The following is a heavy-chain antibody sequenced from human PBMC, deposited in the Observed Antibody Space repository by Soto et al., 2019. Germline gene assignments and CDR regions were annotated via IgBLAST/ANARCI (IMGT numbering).Heavy chain of an antibody. CDR3: ARKTDVAAAKVGGGYVFDV. D-gene: IGHD2-15*01. J-gene: IGHJ3*01. V-gene: IGHV4-4*02. CDR1: SGSIFTTNW. Sequence: QVQLQESGQGLVKPSGTLSLTCAASSGSIFTTNWWSWVRQSPGRGLQWIGDIYNRGSPKYNPSLKSRVSISIDKSKDRFFLNLNSLTAAETAVYYCARKTDVAAAKVGGGYVFDVWGQGTMVTVSS. CDR2: IYNRGSP.